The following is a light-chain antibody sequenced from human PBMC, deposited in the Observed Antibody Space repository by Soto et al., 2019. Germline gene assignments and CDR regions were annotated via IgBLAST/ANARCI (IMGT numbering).Light chain of an antibody. CDR3: QQYNIWPPLWP. J-gene: IGKJ1*01. CDR2: GAS. V-gene: IGKV3-15*01. CDR1: QSVSSN. Sequence: EIVMTQSPATLSVSPGERATLSCRASQSVSSNLAWYQQKPGQAPRLLIYGASTRATGIPARFSGSGSGTEFTLTISSLQSEDFAFYYCQQYNIWPPLWPFAQGLKVDIK.